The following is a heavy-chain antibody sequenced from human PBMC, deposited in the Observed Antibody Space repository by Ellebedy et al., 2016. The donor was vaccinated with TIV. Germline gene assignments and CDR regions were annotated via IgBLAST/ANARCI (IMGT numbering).Heavy chain of an antibody. CDR1: GYTFTDYG. D-gene: IGHD7-27*01. CDR2: MNPSSGSK. CDR3: ANNLPLTRDFDY. Sequence: AASVKVSCKASGYTFTDYGINWVRQATGQGLEWLGWMNPSSGSKGYARKFQGRVTMTRDTSINTAYMELRSLTSEDTAVYYCANNLPLTRDFDYWGQGTLVTVSS. J-gene: IGHJ4*02. V-gene: IGHV1-8*01.